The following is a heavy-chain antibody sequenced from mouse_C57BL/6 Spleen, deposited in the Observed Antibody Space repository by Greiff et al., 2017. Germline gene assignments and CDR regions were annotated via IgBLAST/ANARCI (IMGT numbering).Heavy chain of an antibody. J-gene: IGHJ2*01. D-gene: IGHD1-1*01. CDR1: GFTFSSYT. CDR2: ISGGGGNT. V-gene: IGHV5-9*01. Sequence: EVQLQESGGGLVKPGGSLKLSCAASGFTFSSYTMSWVRQTPEKRLEWVATISGGGGNTYYPDSVKGRFTISRDNAKNTLYLQMSSLRSEDTALYYCARRDYYDYWGQGTTLTVSS. CDR3: ARRDYYDY.